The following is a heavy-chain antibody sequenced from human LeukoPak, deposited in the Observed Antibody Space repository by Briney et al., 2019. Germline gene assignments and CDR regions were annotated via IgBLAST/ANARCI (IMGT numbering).Heavy chain of an antibody. CDR3: SKWKAIVLVPTARSPIDY. CDR2: ISGSGVTT. D-gene: IGHD2-2*01. J-gene: IGHJ4*02. CDR1: GFTFSNYG. Sequence: QPGRSLRLSCAASGFTFSNYGMSWVRQAPGKGLEWVSAISGSGVTTYYADSVKGRFTISRDNSKHTLYLQMNSLRAEDTAVYYCSKWKAIVLVPTARSPIDYWGQGTLVTVSS. V-gene: IGHV3-23*01.